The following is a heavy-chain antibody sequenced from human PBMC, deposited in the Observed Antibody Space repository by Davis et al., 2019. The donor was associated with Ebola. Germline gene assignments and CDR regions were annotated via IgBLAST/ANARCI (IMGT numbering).Heavy chain of an antibody. Sequence: SCAISGDSVSFNSGGWNWIRQSPSRGLEWLGRTYYNSKWYNDYAVSVKSRITINPDTSRNHFSLQLNSVTPEDMAVYYCARGWFRGSFDYWGQGTPVTVSS. CDR3: ARGWFRGSFDY. CDR1: GDSVSFNSGG. J-gene: IGHJ4*02. CDR2: TYYNSKWYN. V-gene: IGHV6-1*01. D-gene: IGHD3-10*01.